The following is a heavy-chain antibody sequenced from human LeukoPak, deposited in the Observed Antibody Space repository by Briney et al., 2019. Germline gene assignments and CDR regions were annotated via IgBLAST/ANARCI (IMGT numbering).Heavy chain of an antibody. D-gene: IGHD3-22*01. Sequence: ASVKVSCKASGGTFSSYAISWVRQAPGQGLEWMGGIIPIFGTANYAQKFQGRVTITADESTSTAYMELSSLRSEGTAVYYCARVGDYYDSSGYYPDDYWGQGTLVTVSS. CDR1: GGTFSSYA. CDR2: IIPIFGTA. J-gene: IGHJ4*02. CDR3: ARVGDYYDSSGYYPDDY. V-gene: IGHV1-69*13.